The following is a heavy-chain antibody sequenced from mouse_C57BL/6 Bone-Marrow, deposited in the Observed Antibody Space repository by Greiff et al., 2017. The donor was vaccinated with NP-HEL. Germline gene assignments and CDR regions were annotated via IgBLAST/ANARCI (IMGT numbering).Heavy chain of an antibody. Sequence: VQLQQPGAELVMPGASVKLSCKASGYTFTSYWMHWVKQRPGQGLEWIGEIDPSDSYTNYNQKFKGKSTLTVDKSSSTAYRQLSSRTSEDSAVYDWARDDTTVGGDYWGQGTTLTVSS. D-gene: IGHD1-1*01. V-gene: IGHV1-69*01. CDR3: ARDDTTVGGDY. CDR2: IDPSDSYT. CDR1: GYTFTSYW. J-gene: IGHJ2*01.